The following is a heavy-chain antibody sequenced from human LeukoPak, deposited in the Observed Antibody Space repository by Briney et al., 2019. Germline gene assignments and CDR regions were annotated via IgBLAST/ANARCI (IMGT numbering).Heavy chain of an antibody. CDR1: GGSISSYY. D-gene: IGHD3-16*01. CDR3: ASLGGGGSTFDY. V-gene: IGHV4-59*01. J-gene: IGHJ4*02. CDR2: IYYSGST. Sequence: SETLCLTCTVSGGSISSYYWSWIRQPAGKGLEWIGYIYYSGSTNYNPSLKSRVTISVDTSKNQFSLKLSSVTAADTAVYYCASLGGGGSTFDYWGQGTLVTVSS.